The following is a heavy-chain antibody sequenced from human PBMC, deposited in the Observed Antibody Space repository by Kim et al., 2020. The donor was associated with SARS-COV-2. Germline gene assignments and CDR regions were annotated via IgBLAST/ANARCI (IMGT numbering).Heavy chain of an antibody. CDR1: GFTFDDYA. CDR2: ISWNSGSI. D-gene: IGHD3-10*02. V-gene: IGHV3-9*01. CDR3: AKDIIRGVRGVINYYYYGMDV. Sequence: GGSLRLSCAASGFTFDDYALHWVRQAPVKGLEWVSGISWNSGSIGYADSVKGRFTISRDNAKNSLYLQMNSLRAEDTALYYCAKDIIRGVRGVINYYYYGMDVGGQRTTVTVAS. J-gene: IGHJ6*02.